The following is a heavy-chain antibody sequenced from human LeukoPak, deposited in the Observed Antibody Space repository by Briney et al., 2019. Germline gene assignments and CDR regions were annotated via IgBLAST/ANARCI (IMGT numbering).Heavy chain of an antibody. CDR3: ARVRTAYYPDY. D-gene: IGHD3/OR15-3a*01. V-gene: IGHV3-21*01. J-gene: IGHJ4*02. Sequence: GGSLRLSCAASGFTFTTFTMNWVRQAPGKGLEWVSSISSKSGYIHYADSVKGRFIISRDNAKNSLSLQMNSLRAEDTAVYYCARVRTAYYPDYWGQGTLVTVSS. CDR1: GFTFTTFT. CDR2: ISSKSGYI.